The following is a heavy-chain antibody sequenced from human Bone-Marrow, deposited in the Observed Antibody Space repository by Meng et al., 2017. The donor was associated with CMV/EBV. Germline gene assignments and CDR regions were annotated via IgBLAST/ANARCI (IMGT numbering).Heavy chain of an antibody. CDR2: INWNGGST. Sequence: GESLKISCAASGFTFDDYGMSWVRQAPGKGLEWVSGINWNGGSTGYADSVKGRFTISRDNAKNSLYLQMNSLRAEDTALYYCAKGFGALDAFDIWGQGTMVTVSS. V-gene: IGHV3-20*04. CDR1: GFTFDDYG. J-gene: IGHJ3*02. CDR3: AKGFGALDAFDI. D-gene: IGHD3-16*01.